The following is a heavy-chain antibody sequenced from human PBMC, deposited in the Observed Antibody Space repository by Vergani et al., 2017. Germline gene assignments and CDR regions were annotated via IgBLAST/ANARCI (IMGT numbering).Heavy chain of an antibody. CDR3: ARAGYSSSWYDY. CDR1: GGSISSSRYY. V-gene: IGHV4-61*02. Sequence: QVQLQESGPGLVKPSETLSLTCTVSGGSISSSRYYWGWIRQPAGKGLEWIGRIYTSGSTNYNPSLKSRVTMSVDTSKIQFSLKLSSVTAADTAVYYCARAGYSSSWYDYWGQGTLVTVSS. D-gene: IGHD6-13*01. J-gene: IGHJ4*02. CDR2: IYTSGST.